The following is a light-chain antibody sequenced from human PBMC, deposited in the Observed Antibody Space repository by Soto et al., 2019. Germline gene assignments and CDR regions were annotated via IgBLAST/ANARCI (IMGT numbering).Light chain of an antibody. CDR2: GAS. CDR1: QSVYNN. CDR3: QQYNSWPLT. Sequence: EVVMTQSPATLSVSPGARATLSCRTSQSVYNNLAWYLQKPGQAPRLLISGASTRATGIPARFSGSGSGTEFTLTINSLQSEDFAVYYCQQYNSWPLTFGGGTKVEIK. V-gene: IGKV3D-15*01. J-gene: IGKJ4*01.